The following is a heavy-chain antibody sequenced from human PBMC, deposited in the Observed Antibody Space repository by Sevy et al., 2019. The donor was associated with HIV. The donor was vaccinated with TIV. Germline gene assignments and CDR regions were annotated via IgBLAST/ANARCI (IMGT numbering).Heavy chain of an antibody. Sequence: ASVKVSCKASGYTFTSYGISWVRQAPGQGLEWMGWISAYNGNTNYAQMLQGRVTMTTDTSTSTAYMELRSLRSDDTAVYYCARRGSGWGLDWFDPWGQGTLVTVSS. CDR2: ISAYNGNT. CDR3: ARRGSGWGLDWFDP. V-gene: IGHV1-18*04. CDR1: GYTFTSYG. D-gene: IGHD6-19*01. J-gene: IGHJ5*02.